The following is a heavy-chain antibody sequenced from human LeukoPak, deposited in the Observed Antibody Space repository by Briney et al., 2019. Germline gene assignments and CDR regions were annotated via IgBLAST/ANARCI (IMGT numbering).Heavy chain of an antibody. CDR1: GFTFSSYA. Sequence: PGGSLRLSCAASGFTFSSYAMSWVRQAPGKGLEWVSGISWNSGSIGYADSVKGRFTISRDNAKNSLYLQMNSLRAEDTALYYCAKVEYYDILTGSGKHDAFDIWGQGTMVTVSS. CDR2: ISWNSGSI. V-gene: IGHV3-9*01. CDR3: AKVEYYDILTGSGKHDAFDI. D-gene: IGHD3-9*01. J-gene: IGHJ3*02.